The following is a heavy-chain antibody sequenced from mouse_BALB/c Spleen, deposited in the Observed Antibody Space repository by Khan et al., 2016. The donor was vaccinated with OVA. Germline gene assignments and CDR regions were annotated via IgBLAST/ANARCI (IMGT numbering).Heavy chain of an antibody. CDR3: ARTARIKY. CDR1: GYSITSGYD. Sequence: EVKLLESGPGLVKPSQSLSLTCTVTGYSITSGYDWNWIRQFPGNKPEWMGYISYSGSTNYNPSLKSRISITRDTSKNQFFLQLNSVTTEDTATYYCARTARIKYWGQGTTLTVSS. J-gene: IGHJ2*01. V-gene: IGHV3-2*02. CDR2: ISYSGST. D-gene: IGHD1-2*01.